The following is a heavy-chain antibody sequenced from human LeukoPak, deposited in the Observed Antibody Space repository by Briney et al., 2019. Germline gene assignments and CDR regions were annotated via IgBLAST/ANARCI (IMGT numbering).Heavy chain of an antibody. CDR2: ISGGGDTT. Sequence: GGSLRLSCAASGFTFSNYAMTWVRQAPGKGLEWVSGISGGGDTTYYADSVKGRFTISRDNSKNTLYLQMNSLRAEDTAVYYCARAKDWGQGTLVAVSS. CDR3: ARAKD. V-gene: IGHV3-23*01. CDR1: GFTFSNYA. J-gene: IGHJ4*02.